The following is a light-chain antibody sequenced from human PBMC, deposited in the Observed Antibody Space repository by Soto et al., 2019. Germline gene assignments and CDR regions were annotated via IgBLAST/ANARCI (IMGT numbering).Light chain of an antibody. V-gene: IGKV1-5*01. CDR2: NAS. Sequence: DIQMPQSPATLYASVGVRVTISYRASQSITIWLAWYQQKPEKAPKILIFNASSLESGVPSRFSGSGSGTEFTLTISSLQPDDFATYYCQHYNTYPWTFGQGTKVEIK. CDR1: QSITIW. CDR3: QHYNTYPWT. J-gene: IGKJ1*01.